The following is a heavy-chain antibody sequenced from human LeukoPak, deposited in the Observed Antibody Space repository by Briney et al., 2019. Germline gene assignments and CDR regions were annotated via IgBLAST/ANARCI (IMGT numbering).Heavy chain of an antibody. D-gene: IGHD2-2*03. CDR1: GVSPSSHY. Sequence: PSETLSLTCSVSGVSPSSHYWTWIRQPPGKGLEWIGYMYYSGGTNYNPSLASRVTISIDRSKNHFSLTLTSVTAADTAIYYCATSDGSTSSWMLHYWGQGTLVTVS. V-gene: IGHV4-59*11. J-gene: IGHJ4*02. CDR2: MYYSGGT. CDR3: ATSDGSTSSWMLHY.